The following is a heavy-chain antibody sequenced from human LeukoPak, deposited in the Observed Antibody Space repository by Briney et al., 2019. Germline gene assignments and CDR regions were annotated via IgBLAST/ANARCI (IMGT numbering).Heavy chain of an antibody. J-gene: IGHJ3*02. D-gene: IGHD3-22*01. CDR3: AMGDDSSGYYFLAGPDAFDI. V-gene: IGHV5-51*01. CDR2: IYPGDSDT. CDR1: GYSFTSYW. Sequence: GESLQISCKGSGYSFTSYWIGWVRPMPGKGLEWMGIIYPGDSDTRYSPSFQGQVTISADQSMSTAYLQWSSLKASDTAMYYCAMGDDSSGYYFLAGPDAFDIWGQGTMVTVSS.